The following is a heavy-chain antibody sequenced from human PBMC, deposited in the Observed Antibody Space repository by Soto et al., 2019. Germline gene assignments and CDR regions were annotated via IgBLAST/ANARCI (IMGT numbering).Heavy chain of an antibody. D-gene: IGHD6-19*01. CDR2: IDWDEDK. CDR3: ARIRTEGRIAVAGSFDY. J-gene: IGHJ4*02. V-gene: IGHV2-70*11. CDR1: GFSLSTSGMC. Sequence: LSRSGPTLVNPTQTLTLTCTFSGFSLSTSGMCVSWIRQPPGKALEWLARIDWDEDKYYSTSLKTRLTISKDTSKNQVVLTMNNMDPVDTATYYCARIRTEGRIAVAGSFDYWGQGTLVTVSS.